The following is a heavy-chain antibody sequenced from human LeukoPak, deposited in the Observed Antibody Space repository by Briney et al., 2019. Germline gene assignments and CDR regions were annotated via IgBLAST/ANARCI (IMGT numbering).Heavy chain of an antibody. CDR2: IYTSGST. CDR3: AGDYSAGWFDP. CDR1: GGSISIYY. J-gene: IGHJ5*02. V-gene: IGHV4-4*07. D-gene: IGHD2-15*01. Sequence: PSETLSLTCTVSGGSISIYYWSWIRQPAGKGLEWIGRIYTSGSTNYNPSLKSRVTMSVDTSKNQFSLKLSSVTAADTAVYYCAGDYSAGWFDPWGQGTLVTVSS.